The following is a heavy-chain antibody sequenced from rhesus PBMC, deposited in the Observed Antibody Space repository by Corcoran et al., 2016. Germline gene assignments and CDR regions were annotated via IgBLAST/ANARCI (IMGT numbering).Heavy chain of an antibody. V-gene: IGHV3S5*01. CDR3: AKDRGIQWVEDFDY. J-gene: IGHJ4*01. Sequence: EVQLVESGGGLVQPGGSLRLSCAASGFTFSSSAMTWVRQAPGEGLGWGSYITNDGGSTYYADSVKGRFTISRDNSKNTLSLQMNSLRAEDMAVYYCAKDRGIQWVEDFDYWGQGVLVTVSS. D-gene: IGHD5-42*01. CDR2: ITNDGGST. CDR1: GFTFSSSA.